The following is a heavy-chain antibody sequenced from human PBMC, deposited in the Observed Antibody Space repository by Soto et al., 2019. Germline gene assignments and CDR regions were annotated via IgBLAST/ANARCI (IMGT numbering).Heavy chain of an antibody. D-gene: IGHD3-10*01. J-gene: IGHJ4*02. CDR2: IYYSGST. CDR1: GGSISSYY. V-gene: IGHV4-59*01. Sequence: SETLSLTCTVSGGSISSYYWSWIRQPPGKGLEWIGYIYYSGSTNYNPSLKSRVTISVDTSKNLFSLKLSSVTAADTAVYYCARARGYYYGSGSYYNFDYWGQGTLVTVSS. CDR3: ARARGYYYGSGSYYNFDY.